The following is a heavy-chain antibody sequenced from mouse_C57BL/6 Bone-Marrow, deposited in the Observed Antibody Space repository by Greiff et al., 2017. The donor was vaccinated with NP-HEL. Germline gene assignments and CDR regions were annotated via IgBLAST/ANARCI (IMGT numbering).Heavy chain of an antibody. Sequence: EVQLVESGGDLVKPGGSLKLSCAASGFTFSSYGMSWVRQTPDKRLEWVATISSGGSYTYYPDSVKGRFTISRDNAKNTLYLQVSSLKSEDTAMYYCARHYYGSSYYFDYWGQGTTLTVSS. CDR1: GFTFSSYG. J-gene: IGHJ2*01. D-gene: IGHD1-1*01. CDR3: ARHYYGSSYYFDY. CDR2: ISSGGSYT. V-gene: IGHV5-6*01.